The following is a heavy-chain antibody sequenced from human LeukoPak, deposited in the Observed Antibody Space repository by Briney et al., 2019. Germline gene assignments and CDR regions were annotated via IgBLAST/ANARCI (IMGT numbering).Heavy chain of an antibody. CDR3: ARVTPGHIDN. CDR2: IFYTGNT. D-gene: IGHD1-1*01. V-gene: IGHV4-31*03. Sequence: SETLSLTCTVSGGSLRIGGFYWSWIRQYPGKGLEWIGYIFYTGNTHYNPSLQSRVAISIDTSKNQFSLKVNSVTAADTAVYYCARVTPGHIDNWGQGTLVTVSS. J-gene: IGHJ4*02. CDR1: GGSLRIGGFY.